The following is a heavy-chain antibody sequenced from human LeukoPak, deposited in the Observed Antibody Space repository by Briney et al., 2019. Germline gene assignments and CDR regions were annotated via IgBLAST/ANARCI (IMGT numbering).Heavy chain of an antibody. J-gene: IGHJ4*02. CDR1: GFTFSRYW. CDR3: VHDDGGFDH. D-gene: IGHD3-10*01. CDR2: ISPDGSTT. Sequence: GGSLRLSCAASGFTFSRYWMHWVRQAPGKGLMWVSRISPDGSTTLYADSVKGRFTISRDNAKNTLYLQMNSLGAEDTAVYYCVHDDGGFDHWGQGTLVTASS. V-gene: IGHV3-74*03.